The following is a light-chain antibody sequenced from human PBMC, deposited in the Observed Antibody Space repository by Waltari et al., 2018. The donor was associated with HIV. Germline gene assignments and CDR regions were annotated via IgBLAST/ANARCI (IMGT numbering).Light chain of an antibody. CDR3: SSYTSSSTYV. CDR1: SSDVGGYKY. Sequence: QSALTQHASVSGSPGQSITISCTGTSSDVGGYKYVSWYQQHPGKAPKLMIYDVSNRPSGVSNRFSGSKSGNTASLTISGLQAEDEADYYCSSYTSSSTYVFGTGTKVTVL. J-gene: IGLJ1*01. CDR2: DVS. V-gene: IGLV2-14*03.